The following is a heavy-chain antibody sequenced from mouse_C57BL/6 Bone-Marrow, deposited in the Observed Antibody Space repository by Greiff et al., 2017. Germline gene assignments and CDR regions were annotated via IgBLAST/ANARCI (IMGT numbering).Heavy chain of an antibody. J-gene: IGHJ2*01. D-gene: IGHD3-1*01. Sequence: QVQLQQSGAELVRPVASVKLSCKASGYTFTDYYINWVKQRPGQGLEWIARIYPGSGNTYYNEKFKGKATLTAEKSSSTAYMQLSSLTSEDSAVYFCARNVGTQFDFDYWGQGTTLTVSS. CDR1: GYTFTDYY. CDR3: ARNVGTQFDFDY. CDR2: IYPGSGNT. V-gene: IGHV1-76*01.